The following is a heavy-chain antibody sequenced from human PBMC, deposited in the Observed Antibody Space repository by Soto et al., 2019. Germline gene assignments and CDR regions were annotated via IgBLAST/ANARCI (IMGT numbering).Heavy chain of an antibody. Sequence: QVQLVESGGGVVQPGKSLRLSCAASGITFSNYGMHWVRQAPGRGLEWLAVIAYDGSSKYYAESVRGRFTISRDNARNTVFLQMNSLRGGDTAVYYCARRGTAALGTSRNDHFDSWGQGALVTVSS. CDR3: ARRGTAALGTSRNDHFDS. D-gene: IGHD1-1*01. CDR1: GITFSNYG. V-gene: IGHV3-30*03. CDR2: IAYDGSSK. J-gene: IGHJ4*02.